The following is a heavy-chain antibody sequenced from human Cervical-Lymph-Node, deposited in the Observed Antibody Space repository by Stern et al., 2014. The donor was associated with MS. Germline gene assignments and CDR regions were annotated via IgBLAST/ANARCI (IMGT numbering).Heavy chain of an antibody. Sequence: QLVESGGGLVQPGRSLRLSCAASGFSFDVYAMHWVRQAPRKGLEWVSVGSSNSGIKGYADSVKGRFTISRDNARKSLYLQMNSLRVEDTALYYCAKAPLQDGSNWLFPYYGMDVWGQGTTVTVS. V-gene: IGHV3-9*01. CDR2: GSSNSGIK. J-gene: IGHJ6*02. CDR3: AKAPLQDGSNWLFPYYGMDV. CDR1: GFSFDVYA. D-gene: IGHD5-24*01.